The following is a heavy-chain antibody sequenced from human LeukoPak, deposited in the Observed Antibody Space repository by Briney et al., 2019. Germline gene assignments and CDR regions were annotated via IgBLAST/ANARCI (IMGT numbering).Heavy chain of an antibody. CDR2: ISSSSSYI. V-gene: IGHV3-21*01. D-gene: IGHD2-2*01. CDR1: GFTFSSHS. Sequence: GSLRLSCAASGFTFSSHSMTWVRQAPGKGLEWVSSISSSSSYIYYADSVKGRFTISRDNAKNSLYLQMNSLRAEDTAVYYCARAYCSSTSCRGPFDYWGQGTLVTVSS. CDR3: ARAYCSSTSCRGPFDY. J-gene: IGHJ4*02.